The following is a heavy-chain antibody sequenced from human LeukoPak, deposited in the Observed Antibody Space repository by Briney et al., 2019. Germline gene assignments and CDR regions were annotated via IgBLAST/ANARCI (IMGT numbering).Heavy chain of an antibody. CDR3: ARVDGDWTDY. V-gene: IGHV3-21*01. Sequence: GGPLRLSCAASGFTFSSYSMNWVRQAPWKGLEWVSSISNSNSYIYYADSVKGRFTISRDNAKNSLYLQMNSLRAEDTAVYYCARVDGDWTDYWGQGTLVTVSS. D-gene: IGHD3/OR15-3a*01. CDR1: GFTFSSYS. CDR2: ISNSNSYI. J-gene: IGHJ4*02.